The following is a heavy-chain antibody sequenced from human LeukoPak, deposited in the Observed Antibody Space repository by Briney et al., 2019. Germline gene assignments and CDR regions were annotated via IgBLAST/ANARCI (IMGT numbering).Heavy chain of an antibody. CDR1: GYTFASYG. D-gene: IGHD6-13*01. V-gene: IGHV1-18*01. CDR2: ISGYNDDT. Sequence: GASVKVSCKASGYTFASYGIDWVRQAPGQGLEWMGWISGYNDDTYYAQNLQGRVTMTTDTSTSTAYMEPRSLTSDDTALYYCARDTARTTTAGGPDYWGQGTLVTVSS. J-gene: IGHJ4*02. CDR3: ARDTARTTTAGGPDY.